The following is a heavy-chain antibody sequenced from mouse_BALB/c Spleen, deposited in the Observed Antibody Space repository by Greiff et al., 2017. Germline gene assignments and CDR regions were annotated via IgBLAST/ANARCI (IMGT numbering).Heavy chain of an antibody. CDR3: AREGYYGSSSYFDV. D-gene: IGHD1-1*01. Sequence: EVKVVESGGGLVQPGGSLKLSCAASGFTFSGYGMSWVRQTPDKRLELVATINSNGGSTYYPDSVKGRFTISRDNAKNTLYLQMSSLKSEDTAMYYCAREGYYGSSSYFDVWGAGTTVTVSS. V-gene: IGHV5-6-3*01. CDR1: GFTFSGYG. CDR2: INSNGGST. J-gene: IGHJ1*01.